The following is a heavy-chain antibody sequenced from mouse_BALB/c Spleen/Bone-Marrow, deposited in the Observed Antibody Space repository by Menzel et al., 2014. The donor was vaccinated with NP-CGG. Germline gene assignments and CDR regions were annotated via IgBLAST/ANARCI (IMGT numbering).Heavy chain of an antibody. CDR1: GFTFSSYA. Sequence: EVKLMESGGGLVKPGGSLKLSCAASGFTFSSYAMSWVRQTPEKRLEWVATIGSGDSSTYYPDSVKGRFTISRDYAKNTLYLQMSSLRSEDTAMYYCARSGSSYYYWGQGTTRTGSS. V-gene: IGHV5-9-1*01. J-gene: IGHJ2*01. CDR3: ARSGSSYYY. CDR2: IGSGDSST. D-gene: IGHD1-1*01.